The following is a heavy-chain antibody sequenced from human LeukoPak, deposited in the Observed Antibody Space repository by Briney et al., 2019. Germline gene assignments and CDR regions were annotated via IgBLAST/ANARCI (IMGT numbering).Heavy chain of an antibody. J-gene: IGHJ4*02. CDR2: IYESGST. D-gene: IGHD2-15*01. V-gene: IGHV4-34*01. CDR1: GESLNSYY. CDR3: ARGAWATRLGS. Sequence: KPSETLSLTCAVYGESLNSYYWSWIRQPPGKGLEWIGEIYESGSTEYNPSLKSRVTISMVPSKQQFSLSLTSVPAADTAVYYCARGAWATRLGSWGLGTPVIVSS.